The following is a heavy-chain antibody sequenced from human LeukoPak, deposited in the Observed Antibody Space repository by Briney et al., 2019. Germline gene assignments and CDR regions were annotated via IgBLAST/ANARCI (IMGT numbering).Heavy chain of an antibody. CDR2: MYYSGST. J-gene: IGHJ4*02. Sequence: SQTLSLTCTVSGGSISSGGYYWSWLRQPPGKGLEWIGSMYYSGSTYYNPSFESRVTISADTSKNQFSLKLSSVTVADTAVYYCARDDYYDSSGPSYYFAYWGQGTLVTVSS. V-gene: IGHV4-39*07. D-gene: IGHD3-22*01. CDR3: ARDDYYDSSGPSYYFAY. CDR1: GGSISSGGYY.